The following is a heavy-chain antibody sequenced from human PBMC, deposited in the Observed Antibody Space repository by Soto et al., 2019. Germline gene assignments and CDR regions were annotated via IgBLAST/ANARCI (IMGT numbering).Heavy chain of an antibody. CDR2: ISWNSGSI. CDR1: GFTFDDYA. J-gene: IGHJ4*02. CDR3: ATPRPGSAYAWHYFAY. V-gene: IGHV3-9*01. Sequence: EVQLVESGGGLVQPGRSLRLSCAASGFTFDDYAMHWVRQAPGKGLEWVSGISWNSGSIGYADSVKGRFTISRDNAKNSLYLQMNSRGAEDTALYYCATPRPGSAYAWHYFAYWGQGTLVTVSS. D-gene: IGHD3-10*01.